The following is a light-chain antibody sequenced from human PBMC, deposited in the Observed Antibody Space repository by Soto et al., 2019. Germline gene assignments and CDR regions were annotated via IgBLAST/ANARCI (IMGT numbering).Light chain of an antibody. CDR1: QSVSSTY. V-gene: IGKV3-20*01. J-gene: IGKJ4*01. CDR2: GAS. CDR3: QQYGSSPLT. Sequence: DIVLTQSPGTLSLSPGERATLSCMASQSVSSTYLAWFQQKPGQAPRLLIYGASSRATGIPDRFSGSWSGTDFTLTISRLEPEDVAVYYCQQYGSSPLTLGGGTKVDIK.